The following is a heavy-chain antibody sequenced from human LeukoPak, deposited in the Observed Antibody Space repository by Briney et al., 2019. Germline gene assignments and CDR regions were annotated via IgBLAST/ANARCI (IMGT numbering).Heavy chain of an antibody. CDR1: GASLSGYY. V-gene: IGHV4-34*01. J-gene: IGHJ4*02. CDR2: INYSGSA. Sequence: SETLSLTCAVYGASLSGYYWSWLRQPPGKGLEWIGEINYSGSANYNPSLKSRVTISVDTSKNQFSLKLTSLTAADTAVYYCARGHRDIVVVSAVYWNYWGQGTLVTVSS. D-gene: IGHD2-2*01. CDR3: ARGHRDIVVVSAVYWNY.